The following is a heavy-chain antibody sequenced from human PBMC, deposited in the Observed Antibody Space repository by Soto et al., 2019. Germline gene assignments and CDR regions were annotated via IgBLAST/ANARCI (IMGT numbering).Heavy chain of an antibody. Sequence: ASVKVSCKASGGTFSSYAISWVRQAPGQGLEWMGGIIPIFGTANYAQKFQGRVTITADESTSTAYMELSSLRSEDTAVYYCARGRDYYDSSGYYYDFDYWGQGTLVTASS. J-gene: IGHJ4*02. CDR2: IIPIFGTA. CDR1: GGTFSSYA. CDR3: ARGRDYYDSSGYYYDFDY. D-gene: IGHD3-22*01. V-gene: IGHV1-69*13.